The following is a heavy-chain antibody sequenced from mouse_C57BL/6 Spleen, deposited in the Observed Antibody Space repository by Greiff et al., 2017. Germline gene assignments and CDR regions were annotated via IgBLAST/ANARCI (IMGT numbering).Heavy chain of an antibody. CDR3: ARAITTVAYAMDY. J-gene: IGHJ4*01. CDR2: IHPNSGST. D-gene: IGHD1-1*01. CDR1: GYTFTSYW. Sequence: VQLQQSGAELVKPGASVKLSCKASGYTFTSYWMHWVKQRPGQGLEWIGMIHPNSGSTNYNEKFKSKATLTVDKSSSTAYMQLSSLTSEDSAVYYCARAITTVAYAMDYWGQGTSVTVSS. V-gene: IGHV1-64*01.